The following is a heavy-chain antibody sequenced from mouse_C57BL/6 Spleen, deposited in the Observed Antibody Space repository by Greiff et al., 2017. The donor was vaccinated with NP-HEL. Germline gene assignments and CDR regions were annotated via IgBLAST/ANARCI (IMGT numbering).Heavy chain of an antibody. V-gene: IGHV1-82*01. CDR2: IYPGDGDT. J-gene: IGHJ2*01. Sequence: VHLVESGPELVKPGASVKISYKASGYAFSSSWMNWVKQRPGKGLEWIGRIYPGDGDTNYNGKFKGKATLTADKSSSTAYMQLSSLTSEDSAVYFCASSYYYGSSYDYWGQGTTLTVSS. D-gene: IGHD1-1*01. CDR3: ASSYYYGSSYDY. CDR1: GYAFSSSW.